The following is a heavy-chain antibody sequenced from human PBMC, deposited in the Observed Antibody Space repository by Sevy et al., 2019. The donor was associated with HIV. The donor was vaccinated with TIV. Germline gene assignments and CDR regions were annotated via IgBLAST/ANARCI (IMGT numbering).Heavy chain of an antibody. CDR2: INPNSGGT. CDR1: GYTFTGYY. CDR3: ARGYIVVVTATFYGMDV. J-gene: IGHJ6*02. Sequence: ASVKVSCKASGYTFTGYYMHWVRQAPGQGLEWMGWINPNSGGTNYAQKFQGRVTMTRDTSISTAYMELSRLRSDDTAVYYCARGYIVVVTATFYGMDVWGQGTTVTVSS. D-gene: IGHD2-21*02. V-gene: IGHV1-2*02.